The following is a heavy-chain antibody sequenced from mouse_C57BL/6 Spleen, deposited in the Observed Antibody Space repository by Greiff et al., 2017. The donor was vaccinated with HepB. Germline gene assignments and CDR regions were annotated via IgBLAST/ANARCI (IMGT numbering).Heavy chain of an antibody. Sequence: VQLQQSGPVLVKPGASVKMSCKASGYTFTDYYMNWVKQSHGKSLEWIGVINPYNGGTSYNQKFKGKATLTVDKSSSTAYMELNSLTSEDSAVYYCARYRTVVADAMDYWGQGTTLTVSS. CDR1: GYTFTDYY. D-gene: IGHD1-1*01. J-gene: IGHJ4*01. CDR2: INPYNGGT. V-gene: IGHV1-19*01. CDR3: ARYRTVVADAMDY.